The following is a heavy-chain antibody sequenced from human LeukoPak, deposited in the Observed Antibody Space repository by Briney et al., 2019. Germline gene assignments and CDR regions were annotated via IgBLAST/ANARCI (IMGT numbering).Heavy chain of an antibody. D-gene: IGHD6-13*01. CDR1: GGSISSYY. CDR3: ARDAAAAGIGY. Sequence: PSETLSLTCTVSGGSISSYYWSWIRQPPGKGLEWIGYIYYSGSTNYNPSLKSRVTISVDTSKNQFPLKLSSVTAADTAVYYCARDAAAAGIGYWGQGTLVTVSS. J-gene: IGHJ4*02. V-gene: IGHV4-59*12. CDR2: IYYSGST.